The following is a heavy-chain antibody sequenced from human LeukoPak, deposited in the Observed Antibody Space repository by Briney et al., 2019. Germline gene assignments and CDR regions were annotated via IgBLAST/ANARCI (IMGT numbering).Heavy chain of an antibody. CDR3: ARDRCNSTTCASRGAFDI. D-gene: IGHD2-2*01. CDR1: GYSISSGYY. J-gene: IGHJ3*02. Sequence: PSETLSLTCTVSGYSISSGYYWGWIRQPPGKGLEWIGSIYHSGSTYYNPSLKSRVTMSVDTSKNQFSLKLTSVTAADTAVYYCARDRCNSTTCASRGAFDIWGQGTMVTVS. V-gene: IGHV4-38-2*02. CDR2: IYHSGST.